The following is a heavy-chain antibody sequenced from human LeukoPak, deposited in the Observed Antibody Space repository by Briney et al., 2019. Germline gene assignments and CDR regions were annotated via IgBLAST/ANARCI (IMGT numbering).Heavy chain of an antibody. CDR3: ARDGSSGYFLAY. CDR1: GGSFTTYS. J-gene: IGHJ4*02. V-gene: IGHV4-34*01. D-gene: IGHD3-22*01. Sequence: PSETLSLTCAVSGGSFTTYSWSWIRQPPGKGLEWIGEINHTGNTNYNPSLKSRVTISVDTSKNQFSLKLFSVTAADTAVYYCARDGSSGYFLAYWGQGILVTVSS. CDR2: INHTGNT.